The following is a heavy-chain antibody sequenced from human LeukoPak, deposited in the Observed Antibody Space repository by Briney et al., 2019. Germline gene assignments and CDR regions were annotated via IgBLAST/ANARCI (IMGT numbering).Heavy chain of an antibody. V-gene: IGHV4-34*01. CDR1: GGSFSGYY. CDR2: INHSGST. CDR3: ARVRYYCSSTSCYAPSYYYYGMDV. Sequence: SETLSLTCAVYGGSFSGYYWSWIRQPPGKRLEWIGEINHSGSTNYNPSLKSRVTISVDTSKNQFSLKLSSVTAADTAVYYCARVRYYCSSTSCYAPSYYYYGMDVWGQGTTVTVSS. J-gene: IGHJ6*02. D-gene: IGHD2-2*01.